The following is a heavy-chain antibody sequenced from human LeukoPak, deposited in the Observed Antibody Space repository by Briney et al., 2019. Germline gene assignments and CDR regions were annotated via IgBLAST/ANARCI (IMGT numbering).Heavy chain of an antibody. V-gene: IGHV1-46*01. CDR2: INPSGGST. Sequence: ASVKVSCKASGYTFTSYYMHWVRQAPGQELEWMGIINPSGGSTSYAQKFQGRVTITADKSTSTAYMELSSLRSEDTAVYYCARERIYCSGGSCYKTGAFDIWGQGTMVTVSS. CDR1: GYTFTSYY. CDR3: ARERIYCSGGSCYKTGAFDI. J-gene: IGHJ3*02. D-gene: IGHD2-15*01.